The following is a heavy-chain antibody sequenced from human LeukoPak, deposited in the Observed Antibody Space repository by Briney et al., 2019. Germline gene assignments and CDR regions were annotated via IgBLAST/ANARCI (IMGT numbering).Heavy chain of an antibody. CDR1: GFTFDDYA. D-gene: IGHD3-22*01. V-gene: IGHV3-9*01. Sequence: PGRSLRLSCAASGFTFDDYAMHWVRQAPGKGLEWVSGISWNSGSVGYADSVKGRFTISRDNAKNSLYLQMNSLRAEDTALYYCAKGPMIRGPFDYWGQGTLATVSS. J-gene: IGHJ4*02. CDR3: AKGPMIRGPFDY. CDR2: ISWNSGSV.